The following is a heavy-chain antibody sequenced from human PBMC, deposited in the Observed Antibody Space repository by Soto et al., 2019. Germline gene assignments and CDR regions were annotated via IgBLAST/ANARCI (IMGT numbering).Heavy chain of an antibody. V-gene: IGHV1-8*01. D-gene: IGHD5-18*01. CDR1: GYTFTNND. J-gene: IGHJ5*02. Sequence: EASVKVSCKASGYTFTNNDVTWVRQATGQGLEWMGWMNPGSGDTGYAQKFQGRVTMTRNISIATAYMELSSLRSEDTAIYYCARMASFGSLNWFDPWGQGTLVTVYS. CDR2: MNPGSGDT. CDR3: ARMASFGSLNWFDP.